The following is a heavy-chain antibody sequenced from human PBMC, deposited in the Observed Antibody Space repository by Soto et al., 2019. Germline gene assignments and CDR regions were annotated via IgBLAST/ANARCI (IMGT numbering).Heavy chain of an antibody. CDR1: GGSISVGVYY. V-gene: IGHV4-31*03. CDR3: ARIGNPDASLYFDY. CDR2: TYHTGST. D-gene: IGHD2-2*01. J-gene: IGHJ4*02. Sequence: QVQLQESGPGLVKPSQTLSLTCTVSGGSISVGVYYWNWICQLPGKGPEWIGYTYHTGSTYYNPSLESRVTISVDPSKNQFSLRLSSVTAADTAVYYCARIGNPDASLYFDYWGQGTLVTVSS.